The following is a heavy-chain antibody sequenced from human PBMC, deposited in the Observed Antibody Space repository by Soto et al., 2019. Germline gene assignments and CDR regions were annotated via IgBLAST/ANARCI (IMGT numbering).Heavy chain of an antibody. D-gene: IGHD6-19*01. V-gene: IGHV3-33*01. CDR2: IWYDGSNK. CDR3: AREYSSGWYGEFDP. CDR1: GFTFSSYG. Sequence: GSLRLSCAASGFTFSSYGMHWVRQAPGKGLEWVAVIWYDGSNKYYADSVKGRFTISRDNSKNTLYLQMNSLRAEDTAVYYCAREYSSGWYGEFDPWGQGTLVTVSS. J-gene: IGHJ5*02.